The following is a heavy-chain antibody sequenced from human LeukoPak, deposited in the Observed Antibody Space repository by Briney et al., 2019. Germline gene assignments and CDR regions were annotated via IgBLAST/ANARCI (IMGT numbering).Heavy chain of an antibody. CDR2: ISASGEST. CDR3: VKGPVFDWLVDGYGMDV. Sequence: GGSLRLSCAASGFTFSTYAMSWVRQAQGKGLEWVSGISASGESTYYADSVKGRFTISRVNSKDTLVLQMHRLRAEDTAVNFCVKGPVFDWLVDGYGMDVWGQGTTVSVSS. V-gene: IGHV3-23*01. D-gene: IGHD3-9*01. CDR1: GFTFSTYA. J-gene: IGHJ6*02.